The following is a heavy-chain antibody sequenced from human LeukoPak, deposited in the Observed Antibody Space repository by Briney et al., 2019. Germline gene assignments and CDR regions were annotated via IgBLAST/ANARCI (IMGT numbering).Heavy chain of an antibody. CDR1: GFTFSSYA. Sequence: PGRSLRLSCAASGFTFSSYAMHWVRQAPGKGLEWVAVISYDGSNKYYADSVKGRFTISRDDSKNTLYLQMNSLRAEDTAVYYCARDFTLFLEWHLHPDYWGQGTLVTVSS. V-gene: IGHV3-30-3*01. D-gene: IGHD3-3*01. J-gene: IGHJ4*02. CDR2: ISYDGSNK. CDR3: ARDFTLFLEWHLHPDY.